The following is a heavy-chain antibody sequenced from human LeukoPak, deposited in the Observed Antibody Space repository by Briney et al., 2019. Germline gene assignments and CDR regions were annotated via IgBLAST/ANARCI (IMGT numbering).Heavy chain of an antibody. J-gene: IGHJ4*02. V-gene: IGHV3-21*01. D-gene: IGHD4-17*01. CDR1: GFTFSSYS. Sequence: GGSLRLSCAAPGFTFSSYSMNWVRQAPGKGLEWVSSISSSSSYIYYADSVKGRFTISRDNAKNSLYLQMNSLRAEDTAVYYCARDPVYGDYASRFDYWGQGTLVTVSS. CDR2: ISSSSSYI. CDR3: ARDPVYGDYASRFDY.